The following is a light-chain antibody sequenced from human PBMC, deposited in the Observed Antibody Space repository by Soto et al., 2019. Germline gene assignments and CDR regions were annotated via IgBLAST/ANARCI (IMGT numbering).Light chain of an antibody. J-gene: IGLJ1*01. CDR2: EVS. Sequence: QSVLTQPSSVSGSPGQSITISCTGTSSDIGDYNYVSWFQHHPVKAPKLLIFEVSDRPSGVSNRFSGSKSGNTASLTISGLQAEDEADYYCTSYTNTDTLYVFGTGTKVTVL. CDR1: SSDIGDYNY. V-gene: IGLV2-14*01. CDR3: TSYTNTDTLYV.